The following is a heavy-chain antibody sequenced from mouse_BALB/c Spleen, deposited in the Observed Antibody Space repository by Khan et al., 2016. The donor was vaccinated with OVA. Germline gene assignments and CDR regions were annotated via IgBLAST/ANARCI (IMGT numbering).Heavy chain of an antibody. Sequence: QVQLKQSGAELARPGASVKMSCKASGYTFTSYTIHWIKKRPGQGLEWIGYINPSNGYTNYNQKFTDKATLTTDKSSTTAYLQLSSLTSDDSAVYNCVRDGGYQRNDGGFDYWGQGTLVTVSA. CDR1: GYTFTSYT. CDR3: VRDGGYQRNDGGFDY. D-gene: IGHD2-14*01. CDR2: INPSNGYT. J-gene: IGHJ3*01. V-gene: IGHV1-4*01.